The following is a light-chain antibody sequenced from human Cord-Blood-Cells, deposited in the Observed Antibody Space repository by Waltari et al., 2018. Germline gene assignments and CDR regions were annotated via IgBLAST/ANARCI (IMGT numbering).Light chain of an antibody. Sequence: QSVLTQPPSASGTPGQRVTISCSGSSSNTASNYVYWYQQLPGTAPKLLIYRNNQRPSGVPDRFSGSKSGTSASLAISGLRSEDEADYYCAAWDDSLSGWVFGGGTKLTVL. CDR3: AAWDDSLSGWV. J-gene: IGLJ3*02. CDR2: RNN. CDR1: SSNTASNY. V-gene: IGLV1-47*01.